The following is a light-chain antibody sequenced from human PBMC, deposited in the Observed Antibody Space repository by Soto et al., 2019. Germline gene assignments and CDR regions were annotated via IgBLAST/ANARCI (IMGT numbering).Light chain of an antibody. J-gene: IGLJ1*01. Sequence: QSALTQPASVSGSPGQSITISCTGTTSDVGTYDYVSWYQHQPGKAPKVMLYEFTNQPSGVSDRFSGSKSGNTASLTLPWPQAEDEADYYCSSYVGATTRVFGTGTKVTVL. CDR3: SSYVGATTRV. V-gene: IGLV2-14*01. CDR1: TSDVGTYDY. CDR2: EFT.